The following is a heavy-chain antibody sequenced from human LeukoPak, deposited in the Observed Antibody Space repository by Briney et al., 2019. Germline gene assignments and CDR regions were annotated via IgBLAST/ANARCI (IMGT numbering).Heavy chain of an antibody. D-gene: IGHD6-6*01. CDR1: GGSISSGSYY. CDR2: IYTSGST. V-gene: IGHV4-61*02. CDR3: ARVAYSSSSGGGYYYYYMDV. Sequence: SETLSLTCTVSGGSISSGSYYWSWIRQPAGKGLEWIGRIYTSGSTNYNPSLKSRVTISVDTSKNQFSLKLSSVTAADTAVYYCARVAYSSSSGGGYYYYYMDVWGKGTTVTVSS. J-gene: IGHJ6*03.